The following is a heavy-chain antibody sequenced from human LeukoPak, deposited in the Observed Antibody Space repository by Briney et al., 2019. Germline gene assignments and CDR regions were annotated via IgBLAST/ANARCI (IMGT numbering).Heavy chain of an antibody. D-gene: IGHD6-19*01. V-gene: IGHV3-7*01. CDR2: IKQDGSEK. J-gene: IGHJ5*02. CDR1: GFTFSSYW. CDR3: AREAGDSSGWYNWFDP. Sequence: GGSLRLSCAASGFTFSSYWMSWVRQAPGKGREWVANIKQDGSEKNYVDPVKGRFTISRDNAKNSLYPQMNSLRAEDTAVYYCAREAGDSSGWYNWFDPWGQGTLVTVSS.